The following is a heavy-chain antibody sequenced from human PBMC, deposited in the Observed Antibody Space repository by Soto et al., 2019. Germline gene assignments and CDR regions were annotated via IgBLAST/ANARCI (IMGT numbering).Heavy chain of an antibody. V-gene: IGHV4-39*07. D-gene: IGHD3-16*01. CDR3: ARGYVNNWFDP. J-gene: IGHJ5*02. Sequence: SETLSLTCTVSGGSISSSSYYWGWIRQPPGKGLEWIGSIYYSGSTCYNPSLKSRVTISVDTSKNQFSLKLSSVTAADTAVYYCARGYVNNWFDPWGQGTLVTVSS. CDR1: GGSISSSSYY. CDR2: IYYSGST.